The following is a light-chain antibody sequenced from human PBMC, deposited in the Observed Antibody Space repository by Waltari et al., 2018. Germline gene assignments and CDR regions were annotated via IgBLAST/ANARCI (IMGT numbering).Light chain of an antibody. V-gene: IGLV2-23*01. CDR1: RSAVGSSTL. Sequence: QSALTQPAPGSGSPGQSITIPCTGPRSAVGSSTLASWSQQHPGKAPKLMIYEVSKWPSGVSNRFSGSKSGNTASLTISGLQAEDEADYYCCSYAGSSTLLFGGGTKVTVL. CDR3: CSYAGSSTLL. CDR2: EVS. J-gene: IGLJ2*01.